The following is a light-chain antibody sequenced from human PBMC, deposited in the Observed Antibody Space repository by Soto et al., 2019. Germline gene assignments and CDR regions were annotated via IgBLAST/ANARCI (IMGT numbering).Light chain of an antibody. CDR1: QSVRSN. CDR3: QQYNNWPALT. J-gene: IGKJ4*01. V-gene: IGKV3-15*01. CDR2: GAS. Sequence: EIVMTQSPATLSVSPGERATLSCRASQSVRSNLAWYQQKPGQAPRLLIYGASTRATGIPARFSGSGSGTEFTLIISRLQSEDFAVYYCQQYNNWPALTFGGGTKVEIK.